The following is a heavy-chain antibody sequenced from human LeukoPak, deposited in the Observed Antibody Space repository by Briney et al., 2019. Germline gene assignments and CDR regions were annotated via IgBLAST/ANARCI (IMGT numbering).Heavy chain of an antibody. V-gene: IGHV4-61*02. J-gene: IGHJ2*01. Sequence: SQTLSLTCTVSGGSISSGSYYWSWIRQPAGKGLEWIGRIYTSGSTNYNPSLKSRVTISVDTSKNQFSLKLSSVTAADTAVYYCAAGSYGYWFFDLWGRGPLVTVSS. D-gene: IGHD1-26*01. CDR3: AAGSYGYWFFDL. CDR1: GGSISSGSYY. CDR2: IYTSGST.